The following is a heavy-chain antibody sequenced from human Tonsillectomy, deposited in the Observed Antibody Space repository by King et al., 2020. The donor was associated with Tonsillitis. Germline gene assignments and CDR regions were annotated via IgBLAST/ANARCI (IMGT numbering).Heavy chain of an antibody. CDR2: INPKIGDT. D-gene: IGHD5-12*01. CDR3: ASGSASPFDY. J-gene: IGHJ4*02. V-gene: IGHV1-2*02. Sequence: QLVQSGAEVKKPGASVKVSCKASGYTFIDQYIHWVRQAPGQGLEWLGWINPKIGDTKYVEKFQGRITMTRDTSINTGYMELSNLRSDDTAVYYCASGSASPFDYWGQGTLVAVSS. CDR1: GYTFIDQY.